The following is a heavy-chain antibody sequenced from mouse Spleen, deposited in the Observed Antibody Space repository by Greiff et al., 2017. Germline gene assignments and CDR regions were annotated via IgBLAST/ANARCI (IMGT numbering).Heavy chain of an antibody. J-gene: IGHJ4*01. CDR3: ARNGYYGSSPYAMDY. CDR2: ISCYNGAT. V-gene: IGHV1S34*01. CDR1: GYSFTGYY. Sequence: LVKTGASVKISCKASGYSFTGYYMHWVKQSHGKSLEWIGYISCYNGATSYNQKFKGKATFTVDTSSSTAYMQFNSLTSEDSAVYYCARNGYYGSSPYAMDYWGQGTSVTVSS. D-gene: IGHD1-1*01.